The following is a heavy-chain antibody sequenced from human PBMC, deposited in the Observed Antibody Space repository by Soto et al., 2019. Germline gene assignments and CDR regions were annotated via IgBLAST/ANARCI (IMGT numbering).Heavy chain of an antibody. V-gene: IGHV3-48*02. Sequence: GGSLRLSCAASGFTFSSYSMNWVRQAPGKGLEWVSYISSSSSTIYYADSVKGRFTISRDNAKNSLYLQMNSLRDEDTAVYYCARDSGLAARRGRYFDYWGQGTLVTVSS. D-gene: IGHD6-6*01. CDR3: ARDSGLAARRGRYFDY. CDR2: ISSSSSTI. J-gene: IGHJ4*02. CDR1: GFTFSSYS.